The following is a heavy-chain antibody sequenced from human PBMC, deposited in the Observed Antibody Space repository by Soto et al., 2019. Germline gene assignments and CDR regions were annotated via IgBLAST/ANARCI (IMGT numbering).Heavy chain of an antibody. D-gene: IGHD3-3*01. J-gene: IGHJ4*02. CDR1: GYTFTGHY. V-gene: IGHV1-2*02. CDR3: AKHDFWTLYNTGLDS. Sequence: ASVKVSCKASGYTFTGHYIHWVRQAPGQGPEWMGEIGPASGDTRYAQKFQGRVTMTRDTSITTVYMELNSLRAEDTAVYYCAKHDFWTLYNTGLDSWGQGTLVTVSS. CDR2: IGPASGDT.